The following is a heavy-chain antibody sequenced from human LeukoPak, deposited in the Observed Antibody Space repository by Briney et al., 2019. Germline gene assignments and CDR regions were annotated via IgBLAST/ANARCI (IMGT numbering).Heavy chain of an antibody. Sequence: PSQTLSLTCTVSGGSISSGSYYWIWIRQPAGKGLEWIGRIYTSGSTNYNPSLKSRITISVDTSKNQFSVKLSSVTAADTAVYYCASEPTYSSSWYFYWGQGTLVTVSS. J-gene: IGHJ4*02. V-gene: IGHV4-61*02. D-gene: IGHD6-13*01. CDR1: GGSISSGSYY. CDR3: ASEPTYSSSWYFY. CDR2: IYTSGST.